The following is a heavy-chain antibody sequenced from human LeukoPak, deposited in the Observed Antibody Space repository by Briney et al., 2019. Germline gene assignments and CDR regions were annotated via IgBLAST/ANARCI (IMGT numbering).Heavy chain of an antibody. CDR1: GFTSSSNG. CDR3: ARNASTAMYLYYFDY. V-gene: IGHV3-33*01. D-gene: IGHD5-18*01. Sequence: GGSLSLSCAASGFTSSSNGMHWVRQAPGKGLEWVAVIWYDGSNKYYADSVKGRFTISRDNSKNTLYLQMNSLRAEDTAVYYCARNASTAMYLYYFDYWGQGTLVTVSS. J-gene: IGHJ4*02. CDR2: IWYDGSNK.